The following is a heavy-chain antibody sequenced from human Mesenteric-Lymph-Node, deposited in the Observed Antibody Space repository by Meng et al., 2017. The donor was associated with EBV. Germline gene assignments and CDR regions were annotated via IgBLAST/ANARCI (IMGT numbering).Heavy chain of an antibody. CDR1: GYTFTSYA. CDR2: IKGDDGKT. Sequence: QVPLVQSGDEVKKPGASVKISCKASGYTFTSYALHWVRQAPGQGLEWLGWIKGDDGKTEYSQNIQGRVTIARDTSARTAYMELSSLKSEDTAVYYCARASELLRCFDYWGQGTLVTVSS. V-gene: IGHV1-3*01. D-gene: IGHD3-10*01. J-gene: IGHJ4*02. CDR3: ARASELLRCFDY.